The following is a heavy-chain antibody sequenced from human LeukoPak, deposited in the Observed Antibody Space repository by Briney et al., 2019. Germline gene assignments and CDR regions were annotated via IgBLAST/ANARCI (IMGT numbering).Heavy chain of an antibody. V-gene: IGHV1-46*01. CDR3: GTSVSPGDDAFDI. J-gene: IGHJ3*02. D-gene: IGHD7-27*01. CDR2: INPSGGST. CDR1: GYTFTSYY. Sequence: ASVKVSCKTSGYTFTSYYIHWVRQAPGQGLEWLGIINPSGGSTTYAQKFQGRVTMTTDTSTSTVYMELTSLRSDDTAVYYCGTSVSPGDDAFDIWGQGTMVTVSS.